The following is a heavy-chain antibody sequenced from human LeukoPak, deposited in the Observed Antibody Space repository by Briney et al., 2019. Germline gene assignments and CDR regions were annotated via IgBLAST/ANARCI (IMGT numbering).Heavy chain of an antibody. CDR2: ISGSDGTT. J-gene: IGHJ4*02. D-gene: IGHD6-13*01. V-gene: IGHV3-23*01. Sequence: PGGSLRLSCAASGFTFSNYAMTWVRQAPGKGLEWVSGISGSDGTTDYADSVKGRFTISRDNSKNTLFLQMNSLRAEDTAVYYCAKFSSSWYVPQFDYWGQGTLVTVSS. CDR1: GFTFSNYA. CDR3: AKFSSSWYVPQFDY.